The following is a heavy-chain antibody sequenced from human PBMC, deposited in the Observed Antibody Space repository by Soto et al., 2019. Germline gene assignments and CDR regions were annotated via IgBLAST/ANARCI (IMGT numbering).Heavy chain of an antibody. CDR1: GGSISSSSYY. D-gene: IGHD1-20*01. CDR2: IYYSGST. V-gene: IGHV4-39*01. J-gene: IGHJ6*02. Sequence: QLQLQESGPGLVKPSETLSLTCTVSGGSISSSSYYWGWIRQPPGKGLEWIGSIYYSGSTYYNPSLKSRVTISVDTSKNQFSLKLSSVTAADTAVYYCARLNNWTEDYYYGMDVWGQGTTVTVSS. CDR3: ARLNNWTEDYYYGMDV.